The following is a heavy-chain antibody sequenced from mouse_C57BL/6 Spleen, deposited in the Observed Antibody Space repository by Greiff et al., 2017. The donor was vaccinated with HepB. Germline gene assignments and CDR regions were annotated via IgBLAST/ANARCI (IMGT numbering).Heavy chain of an antibody. CDR3: AEVLRLRVLYY. CDR1: GYTFTDYN. D-gene: IGHD3-2*02. CDR2: INPNNGGT. Sequence: EVQLQQSGPELVKPGASVKMSCKASGYTFTDYNMHWVKQSHGKSLEWIGYINPNNGGTSYNQKFKGKATLTVNKSSSTAYTALRSLTSEDSTVYYCAEVLRLRVLYYWGQGTTLTVSS. J-gene: IGHJ2*01. V-gene: IGHV1-22*01.